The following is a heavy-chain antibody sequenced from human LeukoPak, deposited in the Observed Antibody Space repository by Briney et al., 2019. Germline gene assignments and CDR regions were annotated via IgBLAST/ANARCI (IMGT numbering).Heavy chain of an antibody. D-gene: IGHD3-22*01. CDR3: AVKITMIVVVRYFDY. Sequence: GGSLRLSCAASGLTFSDYYMTWIRQAPGKGLEWVSSISGTGTTIYSADSVRGRFTVSRDNARNSLFLHMNSLRAEDTAVYYCAVKITMIVVVRYFDYWGQGTLVTVSS. CDR2: ISGTGTTI. CDR1: GLTFSDYY. J-gene: IGHJ4*02. V-gene: IGHV3-11*04.